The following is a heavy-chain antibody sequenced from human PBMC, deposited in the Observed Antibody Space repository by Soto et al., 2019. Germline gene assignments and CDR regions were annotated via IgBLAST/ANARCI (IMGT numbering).Heavy chain of an antibody. CDR3: AKGRYSGSLRGYYYYGMDV. D-gene: IGHD1-26*01. CDR2: ISSSSSTI. CDR1: GFIFSNYG. V-gene: IGHV3-48*04. J-gene: IGHJ6*02. Sequence: GGSLRLSCAASGFIFSNYGMNWVRQAPGKGLEWVSYISSSSSTIYYADSVKGRFTISRDNAKNSLYLQMNSLRAEDTAVYYCAKGRYSGSLRGYYYYGMDVWGQGTTVTV.